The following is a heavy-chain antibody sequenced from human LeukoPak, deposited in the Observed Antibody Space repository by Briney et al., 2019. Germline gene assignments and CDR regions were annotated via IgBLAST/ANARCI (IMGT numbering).Heavy chain of an antibody. CDR3: TRSHYQSSDYFDQDAFDI. CDR1: AFIFSDHY. J-gene: IGHJ3*02. CDR2: IRNKLNSYRT. Sequence: PGGSLRLSCTASAFIFSDHYMDWVRPAPGKGLEWVGRIRNKLNSYRTEYAASVKGRFNISRDDSRNSLFLQMNSLKTEDTAVYYCTRSHYQSSDYFDQDAFDIWGQGTMVTVSS. D-gene: IGHD3-22*01. V-gene: IGHV3-72*01.